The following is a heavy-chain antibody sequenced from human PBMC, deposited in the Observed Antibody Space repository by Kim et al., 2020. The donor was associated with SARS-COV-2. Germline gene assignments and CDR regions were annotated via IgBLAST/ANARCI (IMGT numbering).Heavy chain of an antibody. V-gene: IGHV3-23*01. J-gene: IGHJ2*01. CDR1: GFTFGNSA. CDR2: IFGSGSGT. CDR3: ARHLHVTTVTLYWYFDL. Sequence: GGSLRLSCAASGFTFGNSAMSWVRQAPGKGLEWVSGIFGSGSGTYYADSVKGRFTISRDNFQSTLFLQMDNLRAEDTAVYYCARHLHVTTVTLYWYFDLWGRGTLVSVSS. D-gene: IGHD2-21*02.